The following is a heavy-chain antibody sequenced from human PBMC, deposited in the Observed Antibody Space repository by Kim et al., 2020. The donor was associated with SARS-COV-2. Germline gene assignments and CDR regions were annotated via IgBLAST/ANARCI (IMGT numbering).Heavy chain of an antibody. Sequence: SETLSLTCTVSGGSISSSSYYWGWIRQPPGKGLEWIGSIYYSGSTYYNPSLKSRVTISVDTSKNQFSLKLSSVTAADTAVYYCAPYGDQTTDAFDIWGQGTMVTVSS. V-gene: IGHV4-39*07. J-gene: IGHJ3*02. CDR3: APYGDQTTDAFDI. CDR1: GGSISSSSYY. D-gene: IGHD4-17*01. CDR2: IYYSGST.